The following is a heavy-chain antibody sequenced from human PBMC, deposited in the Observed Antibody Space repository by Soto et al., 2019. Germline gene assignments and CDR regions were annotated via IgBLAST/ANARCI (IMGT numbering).Heavy chain of an antibody. V-gene: IGHV3-33*01. CDR3: ARLLVDYGDAGDRAFDI. CDR1: GFTFSSYG. D-gene: IGHD4-17*01. CDR2: IWYDGSNK. J-gene: IGHJ3*02. Sequence: QVQLVESGGGVVQPGRSLRLSCAASGFTFSSYGMHWVRQAPGKGLAWVVVIWYDGSNKYYADSVKGRFTISRDNSKNSLYLQMTSLRAEETAVYYGARLLVDYGDAGDRAFDIWGQGTMVTVSS.